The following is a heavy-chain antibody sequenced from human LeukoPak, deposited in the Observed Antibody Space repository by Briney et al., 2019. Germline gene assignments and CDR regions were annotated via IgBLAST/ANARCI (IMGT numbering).Heavy chain of an antibody. J-gene: IGHJ4*02. CDR3: AREENYYDSSGYPYY. D-gene: IGHD3-22*01. CDR1: GFTFSSYS. V-gene: IGHV3-21*01. CDR2: ISSSSSYI. Sequence: GGSLRLSCAASGFTFSSYSMNWVRQAPGKGLEWVSSISSSSSYIYYADSVKGRFTISRDNAKNSLYLQMNSLRAEDTAAYYCAREENYYDSSGYPYYWGQGTLVTVSS.